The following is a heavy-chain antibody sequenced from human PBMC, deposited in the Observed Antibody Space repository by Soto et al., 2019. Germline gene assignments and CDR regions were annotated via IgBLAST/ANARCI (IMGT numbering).Heavy chain of an antibody. J-gene: IGHJ6*02. Sequence: PSEPLSLTCTVSGGSITTAGYSWSWIRQPPGKALEWIGYVYHTGNAYPKPSLKSRVTISLDRSKNQFSLKMTSVTAADTALYYCASRPFYKYGLDVWGQGTTVTVSS. V-gene: IGHV4-30-2*01. D-gene: IGHD3-10*01. CDR1: GGSITTAGYS. CDR2: VYHTGNA. CDR3: ASRPFYKYGLDV.